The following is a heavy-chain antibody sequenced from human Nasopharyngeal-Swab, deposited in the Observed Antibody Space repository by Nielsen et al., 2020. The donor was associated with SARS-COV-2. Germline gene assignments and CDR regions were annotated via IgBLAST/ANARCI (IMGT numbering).Heavy chain of an antibody. Sequence: AEALSLTCAVYGGSFSGYYWSWIRQPPGKGLEWIGEINHSGSTNYNPSLKSRVPISVDTFRNQFSLKLSSVTAADTAVYYWGREGPPWLSAFDIWGQGTMVTVSS. CDR1: GGSFSGYY. CDR3: GREGPPWLSAFDI. J-gene: IGHJ3*02. CDR2: INHSGST. D-gene: IGHD3-22*01. V-gene: IGHV4-34*01.